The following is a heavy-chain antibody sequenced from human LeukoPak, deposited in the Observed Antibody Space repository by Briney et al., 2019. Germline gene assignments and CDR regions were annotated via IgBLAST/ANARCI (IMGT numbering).Heavy chain of an antibody. Sequence: ASVKVSCKASGYTFTGYYMHWVRQAPGQGLEWMGWINPNSGGTNYAQKFQGRVTMTRDTSISTAYMELSRLRSDDTAAYYCARAYPWSGSYYFDYWGQGTLVTVSS. J-gene: IGHJ4*02. V-gene: IGHV1-2*02. CDR1: GYTFTGYY. CDR2: INPNSGGT. D-gene: IGHD1-26*01. CDR3: ARAYPWSGSYYFDY.